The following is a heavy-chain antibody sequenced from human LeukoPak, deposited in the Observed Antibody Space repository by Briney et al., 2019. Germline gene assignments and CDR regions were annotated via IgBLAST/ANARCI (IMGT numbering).Heavy chain of an antibody. J-gene: IGHJ3*02. Sequence: ASVKVSCKASGYTFTGYYMHWVRQAPGQGLEWMGWINPNSGGTNYAQKFQGRVTMTRDTSISTAYMELSRLRSDDTAVYYCAGGGYSGGGYLPGGAPGAFDIGGKGKRVTVFS. V-gene: IGHV1-2*02. CDR1: GYTFTGYY. D-gene: IGHD6-19*01. CDR3: AGGGYSGGGYLPGGAPGAFDI. CDR2: INPNSGGT.